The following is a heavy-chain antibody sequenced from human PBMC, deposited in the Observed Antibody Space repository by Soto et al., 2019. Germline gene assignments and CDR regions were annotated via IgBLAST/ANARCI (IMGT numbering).Heavy chain of an antibody. CDR2: ISSSSSTI. J-gene: IGHJ6*02. V-gene: IGHV3-48*01. D-gene: IGHD3-22*01. CDR3: ARKNTYYYDSSGRMDV. CDR1: GFTFSSYS. Sequence: EVQLVESGGGLVQPGGSLRLSCAASGFTFSSYSMNWVRQAPGKGLEWVSYISSSSSTIYYADSVKGRFTISRDNAKNSLYLQMNSLRGEDTAVYYCARKNTYYYDSSGRMDVWGQGTTVTVSS.